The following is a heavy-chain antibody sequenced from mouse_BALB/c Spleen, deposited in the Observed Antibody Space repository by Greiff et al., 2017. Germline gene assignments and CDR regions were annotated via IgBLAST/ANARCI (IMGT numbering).Heavy chain of an antibody. J-gene: IGHJ2*01. CDR1: GFTFNTYA. CDR3: VRQAYDGYYAYLDY. V-gene: IGHV10-1*02. D-gene: IGHD2-3*01. CDR2: IRSKSNNYAT. Sequence: DAGGGLVQPKGSLKLSCAASGFTFNTYAMNWVRQAPGKGLEWVARIRSKSNNYATYYADSVKDRFTISRDDSQSMLYLQMNNLKTEDTAMYYGVRQAYDGYYAYLDYWGQGTTLTVSS.